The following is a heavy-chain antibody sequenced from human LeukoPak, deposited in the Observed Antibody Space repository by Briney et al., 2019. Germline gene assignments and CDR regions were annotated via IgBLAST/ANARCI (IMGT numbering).Heavy chain of an antibody. CDR1: GYTFTSYG. Sequence: ASVKVSCKASGYTFTSYGISWVRQAPGQGLEWMGWISAYNGNTNYAQKLQGRVTMTTDTSTSTAYMELRSLRSDDTAVYYCARVLLWFWEPHGADYWGQGTLVTVSS. CDR2: ISAYNGNT. D-gene: IGHD3-10*01. V-gene: IGHV1-18*04. CDR3: ARVLLWFWEPHGADY. J-gene: IGHJ4*02.